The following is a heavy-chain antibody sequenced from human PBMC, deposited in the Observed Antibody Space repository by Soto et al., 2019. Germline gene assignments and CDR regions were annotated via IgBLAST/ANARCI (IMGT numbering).Heavy chain of an antibody. Sequence: QVQLVESGGGVVQPGRSLRLSCAASGFTFNNWVRQAPGKGLEWVAVISYDGRNKYYADSVKGRFTISRDNSKNTLYLEMSNLRAEDTAVYYCAKGHSSSWTLCDYWGQGTLVTVSS. V-gene: IGHV3-30*18. CDR3: AKGHSSSWTLCDY. J-gene: IGHJ4*02. CDR1: GFTFN. D-gene: IGHD6-13*01. CDR2: ISYDGRNK.